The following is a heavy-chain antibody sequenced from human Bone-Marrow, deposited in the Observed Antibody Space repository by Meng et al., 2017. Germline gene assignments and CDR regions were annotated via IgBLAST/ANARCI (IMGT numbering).Heavy chain of an antibody. CDR2: IIPILGIA. Sequence: QVQLVQSGAEVKKPGSSVKVACKTSGSSFSTYTFSWVRQAPGQGLEWMGGIIPILGIANYAQKFQGRVTITADKSTSTAYMELSSLRSEDTAVYYCATTFNYSGSYYEYFQHWGQGTLVTVSS. V-gene: IGHV1-69*10. CDR1: GSSFSTYT. D-gene: IGHD1-26*01. CDR3: ATTFNYSGSYYEYFQH. J-gene: IGHJ1*01.